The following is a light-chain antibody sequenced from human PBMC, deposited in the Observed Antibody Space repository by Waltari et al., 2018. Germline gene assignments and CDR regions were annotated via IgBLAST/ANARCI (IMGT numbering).Light chain of an antibody. V-gene: IGKV1-5*03. CDR3: QQYKSPPWT. Sequence: DIQMTQSPSTLSASVGDRVTITCRASQSISSWLAWYQQKPGKVPKLLIYKSSTLASGVPPRFSGSGSGTEFTLTISSLQPEDFATYHCQQYKSPPWTFGQGTKVEIK. CDR2: KSS. CDR1: QSISSW. J-gene: IGKJ1*01.